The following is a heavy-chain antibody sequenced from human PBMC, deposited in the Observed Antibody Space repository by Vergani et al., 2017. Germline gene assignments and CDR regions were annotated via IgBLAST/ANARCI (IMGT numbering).Heavy chain of an antibody. CDR1: GFTFSSYS. D-gene: IGHD5-18*01. Sequence: EVQLLESGGGLVQPGGSLRLSCAASGFTFSSYSMNWVRQAPGKGLEWVANIKQDGSEKYYVDSVKGRFTISKDNAKNSLYLQMNSLRAEDTAVYYCARDSQNGYGYDYWGQGTLVTVSS. CDR2: IKQDGSEK. J-gene: IGHJ4*02. V-gene: IGHV3-7*03. CDR3: ARDSQNGYGYDY.